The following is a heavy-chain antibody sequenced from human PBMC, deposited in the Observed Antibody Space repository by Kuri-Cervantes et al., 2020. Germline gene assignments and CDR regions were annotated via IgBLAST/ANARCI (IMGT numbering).Heavy chain of an antibody. CDR1: GGSISSYY. V-gene: IGHV4-4*07. J-gene: IGHJ4*02. Sequence: SETLSLTCTVSGGSISSYYWSWNRQPAGKGLEWIGRIYTSGTTNYNPSLKSRVTMSVDTSKNQFSLKLSSVTAADTAVYYCARDPMVGGTGYFIDYWGQGTLVTVSS. D-gene: IGHD1-26*01. CDR2: IYTSGTT. CDR3: ARDPMVGGTGYFIDY.